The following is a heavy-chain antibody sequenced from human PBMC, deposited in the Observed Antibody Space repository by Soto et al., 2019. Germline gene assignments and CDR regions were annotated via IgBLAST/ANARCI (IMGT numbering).Heavy chain of an antibody. D-gene: IGHD6-19*01. CDR2: MNPNSGNT. J-gene: IGHJ6*02. CDR3: ARALSSGWWRRREQYGMDV. CDR1: GYTYTSYD. V-gene: IGHV1-8*01. Sequence: QVQLVQSGAEVKKPGASVKVSCKASGYTYTSYDINWVRQATGQGLEWMGWMNPNSGNTGYAQKFHGRVTMTRNTSISTAYMELSSLRSEDTAVYYCARALSSGWWRRREQYGMDVWGQGTTVTVSS.